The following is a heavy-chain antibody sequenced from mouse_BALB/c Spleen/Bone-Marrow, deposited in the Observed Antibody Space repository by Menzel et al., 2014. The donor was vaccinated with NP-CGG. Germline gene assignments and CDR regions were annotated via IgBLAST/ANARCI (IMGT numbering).Heavy chain of an antibody. CDR2: IYPGDGDT. CDR3: ARWYRDPHFAMDY. J-gene: IGHJ4*01. V-gene: IGHV1-80*01. D-gene: IGHD2-14*01. CDR1: GYAFSSYW. Sequence: VKLQESGAELVRPGSSVKISCKASGYAFSSYWMNWVKQRPGLGLEWIGQIYPGDGDTNYNGNFKDKATLTVDRSSSTAFMQLSSLTSEDSAVYFCARWYRDPHFAMDYWGPGTPVTVSS.